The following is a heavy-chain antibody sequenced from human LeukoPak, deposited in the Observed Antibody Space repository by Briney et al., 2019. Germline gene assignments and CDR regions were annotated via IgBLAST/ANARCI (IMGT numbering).Heavy chain of an antibody. CDR2: ISANGADK. V-gene: IGHV3-23*01. J-gene: IGHJ4*02. CDR3: ANYRKPQGLDY. D-gene: IGHD1-14*01. CDR1: RFTFSTYA. Sequence: GGSLRLSCAVPRFTFSTYAMSWVRQAPAQPLHRVSPISANGADKYYADYVKGRFTISRDNSKDTLFLQMTSLGVEDTAVYFCANYRKPQGLDYWGQGTLVTVSS.